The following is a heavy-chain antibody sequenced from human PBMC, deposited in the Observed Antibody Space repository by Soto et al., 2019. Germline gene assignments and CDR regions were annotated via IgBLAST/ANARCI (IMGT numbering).Heavy chain of an antibody. V-gene: IGHV3-74*01. Sequence: EVHLVASGGGLVQPGGSLRLSCVASGFKFDYYWMHWVRQAPGEGLMWVSRLQTDGSHPDYAASVMGRFTISRGNAKNTRYLQMNNLRVEDTAVYDCGRGGDPDYLGQGTLVTVSS. J-gene: IGHJ4*02. CDR3: GRGGDPDY. D-gene: IGHD2-21*02. CDR1: GFKFDYYW. CDR2: LQTDGSHP.